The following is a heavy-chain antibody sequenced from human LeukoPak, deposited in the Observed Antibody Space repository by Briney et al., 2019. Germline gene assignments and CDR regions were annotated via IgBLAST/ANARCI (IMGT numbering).Heavy chain of an antibody. Sequence: GGTLRLSCAASGFTFSSYAMSWVRQAPGKGLEWVSAISGSGGSTYYADSVKGRFTISRDNSKNTLYLQMNSLRAEDTAVYYCAKGTAYPRTYYDFWSGQNWFDPWGQGTLVTVSS. D-gene: IGHD3-3*01. CDR1: GFTFSSYA. CDR3: AKGTAYPRTYYDFWSGQNWFDP. V-gene: IGHV3-23*01. CDR2: ISGSGGST. J-gene: IGHJ5*02.